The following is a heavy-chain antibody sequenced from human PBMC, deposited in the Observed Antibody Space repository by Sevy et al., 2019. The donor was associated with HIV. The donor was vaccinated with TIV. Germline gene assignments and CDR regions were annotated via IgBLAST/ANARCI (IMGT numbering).Heavy chain of an antibody. CDR3: ARGIKYSSSSKFDY. V-gene: IGHV1-18*01. CDR2: ISAYNGNT. D-gene: IGHD6-6*01. CDR1: GYTFTSYG. J-gene: IGHJ4*02. Sequence: ASVKVSCKASGYTFTSYGISWVRQAPGQGLEWMGWISAYNGNTNYAQKLQGRVTMTTDTSTSAAYMELRSLRSDDTAVYYCARGIKYSSSSKFDYWGQGTLVTVSS.